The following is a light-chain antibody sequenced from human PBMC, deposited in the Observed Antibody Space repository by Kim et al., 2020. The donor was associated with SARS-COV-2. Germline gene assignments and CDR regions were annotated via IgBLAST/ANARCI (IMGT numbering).Light chain of an antibody. CDR3: QQYGSSPRT. Sequence: APGERVTPSCRASQSIISSYLAWYQQKPGQAPRLLIFGTSSRATGIPDRFSGSGSGTDFTLTISRLEPEDFAVYYCQQYGSSPRTFGQGTKVDIK. V-gene: IGKV3-20*01. CDR2: GTS. CDR1: QSIISSY. J-gene: IGKJ1*01.